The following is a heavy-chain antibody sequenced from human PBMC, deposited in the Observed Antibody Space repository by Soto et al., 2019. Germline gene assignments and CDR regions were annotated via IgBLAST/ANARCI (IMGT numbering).Heavy chain of an antibody. J-gene: IGHJ6*02. CDR2: IYYSGST. CDR3: ARDSSGWKNYGMDV. D-gene: IGHD6-19*01. V-gene: IGHV4-61*01. Sequence: PSETLSLTCTVSGGSVSSGSYYWSWIRQPPGKGLEWIGYIYYSGSTYYNPSLKSRVTISVDTSKNQFSLKLNSVTAADTAVYYCARDSSGWKNYGMDVWGQGTTVTVSS. CDR1: GGSVSSGSYY.